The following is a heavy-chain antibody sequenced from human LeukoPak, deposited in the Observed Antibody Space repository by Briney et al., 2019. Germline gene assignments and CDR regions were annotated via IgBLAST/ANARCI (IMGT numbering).Heavy chain of an antibody. Sequence: ASVKVSCKASGYTFIGYFMHWVRQAPGHGLDWMGWINPNSGGTNYAQKFQGRVTMTRDTSINTACMELSSLRSDDTAVYYCARLTDSSGWFAKYFQHWGQGTLVTVSS. D-gene: IGHD6-19*01. CDR2: INPNSGGT. V-gene: IGHV1-2*02. CDR1: GYTFIGYF. CDR3: ARLTDSSGWFAKYFQH. J-gene: IGHJ1*01.